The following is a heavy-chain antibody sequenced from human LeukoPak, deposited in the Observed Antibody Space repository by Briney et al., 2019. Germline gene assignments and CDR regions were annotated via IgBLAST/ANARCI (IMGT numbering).Heavy chain of an antibody. CDR3: ATRPYSSSWFFDY. J-gene: IGHJ4*02. Sequence: GGPLRLSCAASGFSFSDYAMTWVRQAPGKGLEWVSVISGSGGSTYYADSVKGRFTISRDNSKNTLYLQMNSLRAEDTAVYYCATRPYSSSWFFDYWGQGTLVTVST. V-gene: IGHV3-23*01. CDR2: ISGSGGST. D-gene: IGHD6-13*01. CDR1: GFSFSDYA.